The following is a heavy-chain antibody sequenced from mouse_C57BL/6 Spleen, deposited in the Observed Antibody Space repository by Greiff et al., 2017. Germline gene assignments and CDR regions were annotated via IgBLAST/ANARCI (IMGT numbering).Heavy chain of an antibody. V-gene: IGHV1-80*01. J-gene: IGHJ2*01. CDR1: GYAFSSYW. CDR3: AREWVNWAPFDY. CDR2: IYPGDGDT. D-gene: IGHD4-1*01. Sequence: VQLQQSGAELVKPGASVKISCKASGYAFSSYWMNWVKQRPGKGLEWIGQIYPGDGDTNYNGKFKGKATLTADKSSSTAYMRLSSLTSEDSAVYFCAREWVNWAPFDYWGKGTTLTVSS.